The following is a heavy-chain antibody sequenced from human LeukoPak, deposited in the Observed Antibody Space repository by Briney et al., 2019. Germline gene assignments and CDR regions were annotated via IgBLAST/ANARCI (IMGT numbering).Heavy chain of an antibody. CDR1: EFTFSVYS. CDR2: IKEDESAR. V-gene: IGHV3-7*01. J-gene: IGHJ4*02. D-gene: IGHD1-1*01. CDR3: ARETWKPYDY. Sequence: GGSLRLSCAVSEFTFSVYSMSWVRQAPGKGLEWVAGIKEDESARYYADSAKGRFTISRDTAKSSLYLQMSSLRADDTAVYYCARETWKPYDYWGQGTLVTVSS.